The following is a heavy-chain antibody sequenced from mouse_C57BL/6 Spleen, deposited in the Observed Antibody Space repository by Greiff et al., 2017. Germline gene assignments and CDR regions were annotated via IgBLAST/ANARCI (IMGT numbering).Heavy chain of an antibody. Sequence: VQLQQPGAELVKPGASVKLSCKASGYTFTSYWMQWVKQRPGQGLEWIGEIDPSDSYTNYNQKFKGKATVTVDTSSSTAYMQLSSLTSEDAAVYYCARGRVPFAYWGQGTLVTVSA. CDR3: ARGRVPFAY. CDR2: IDPSDSYT. CDR1: GYTFTSYW. J-gene: IGHJ3*01. V-gene: IGHV1-50*01.